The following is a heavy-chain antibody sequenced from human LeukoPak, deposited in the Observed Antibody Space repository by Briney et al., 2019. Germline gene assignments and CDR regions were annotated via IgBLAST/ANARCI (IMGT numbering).Heavy chain of an antibody. V-gene: IGHV3-23*01. CDR1: GFYSNDYARYA. CDR3: AKGWDNFYFYYYMDV. Sequence: GGSLRLSCAGSGFYSNDYARYAMSWVRQAPGKGLEWVSAISGTADTTKYADSVNGRFTISRDNSKNTLYLQMNSLRAEDTAVYYCAKGWDNFYFYYYMDVWGKGTMVTVSS. CDR2: ISGTADTT. D-gene: IGHD1-26*01. J-gene: IGHJ6*03.